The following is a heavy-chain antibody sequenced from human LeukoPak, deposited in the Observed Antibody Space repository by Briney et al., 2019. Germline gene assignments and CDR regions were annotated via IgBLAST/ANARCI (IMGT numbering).Heavy chain of an antibody. Sequence: SETLSLTCTVSADSLSSGGHYWAWIRQSPGKGLESVGFIHHSGRSRHNPSLKDRVAISVDTSRKQFALKLSSVTAADTAMYYCARGGNRFGGFYFDYWGQGIQVIVSS. J-gene: IGHJ4*02. D-gene: IGHD3-10*01. CDR3: ARGGNRFGGFYFDY. V-gene: IGHV4-31*03. CDR1: ADSLSSGGHY. CDR2: IHHSGRS.